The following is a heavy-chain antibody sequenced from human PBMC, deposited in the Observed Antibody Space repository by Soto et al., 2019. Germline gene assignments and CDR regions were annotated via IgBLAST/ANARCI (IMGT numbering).Heavy chain of an antibody. CDR3: ARVVAARHFDY. CDR1: GGSISSGGYY. J-gene: IGHJ4*02. CDR2: IYYSGST. D-gene: IGHD6-6*01. V-gene: IGHV4-31*03. Sequence: SETLSLTCTVSGGSISSGGYYWSWIRQHPGKGLEWIGYIYYSGSTYYNPSLKSRVTISVDTSKNQFSLKLSSVTAADTAVYYCARVVAARHFDYWGQGTLVTVSS.